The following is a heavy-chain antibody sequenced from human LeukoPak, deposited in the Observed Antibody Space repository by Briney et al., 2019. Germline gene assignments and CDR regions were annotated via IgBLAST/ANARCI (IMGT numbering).Heavy chain of an antibody. D-gene: IGHD6-19*01. CDR1: GYTFTRYG. CDR2: ISGNSGNT. CDR3: ARSTESGWRELDS. J-gene: IGHJ4*02. V-gene: IGHV1-18*01. Sequence: ASVKVSCKTSGYTFTRYGISWVRQAPGQGLEWIGWISGNSGNTNYAQKFQGRVTMTTDTSTTTGYMEVRSLRSDDTAVYYCARSTESGWRELDSWGQGTLVTVSS.